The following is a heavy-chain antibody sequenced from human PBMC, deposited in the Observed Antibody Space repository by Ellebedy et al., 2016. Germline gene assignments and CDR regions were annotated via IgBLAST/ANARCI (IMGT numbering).Heavy chain of an antibody. J-gene: IGHJ4*02. CDR3: VRDHQAHDY. CDR1: GFTVSTNY. CDR2: IFSDGNT. Sequence: GESLKISCAASGFTVSTNYMKWVRQAPGKGLEWVSAIFSDGNTYYADSVKGRFTISRDNSKNTLYLQMNSLRAEDTAVYYCVRDHQAHDYWGQGSRVTVSS. V-gene: IGHV3-53*01.